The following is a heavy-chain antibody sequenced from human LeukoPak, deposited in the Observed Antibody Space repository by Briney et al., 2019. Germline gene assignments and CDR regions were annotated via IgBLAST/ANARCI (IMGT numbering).Heavy chain of an antibody. Sequence: GASVKVSCKASGYTFTSYYMHWVRQAPGQGLEWMGWINTNTGNPTYAEGFTGRFVFSLDTSVSTAYLQISSLKAEDTAVHYCARDSLPVDYWGQGTLVTVSS. CDR1: GYTFTSYY. J-gene: IGHJ4*02. CDR3: ARDSLPVDY. CDR2: INTNTGNP. V-gene: IGHV7-4-1*02.